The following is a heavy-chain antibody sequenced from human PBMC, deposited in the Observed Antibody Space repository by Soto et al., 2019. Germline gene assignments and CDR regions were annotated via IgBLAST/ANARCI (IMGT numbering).Heavy chain of an antibody. V-gene: IGHV3-15*01. D-gene: IGHD3-9*01. CDR1: GFTFSDAW. CDR2: IKSKTDGGTR. Sequence: GGSLRLSCAASGFTFSDAWMSWVRQAPGKGLEWVGRIKSKTDGGTRDYAAPVKGRVTISRDDSKNTLYLQMNGLKTEDTAVYYCTCLHYDILTGSKWHYFDYWGQGTLVTVSS. J-gene: IGHJ4*02. CDR3: TCLHYDILTGSKWHYFDY.